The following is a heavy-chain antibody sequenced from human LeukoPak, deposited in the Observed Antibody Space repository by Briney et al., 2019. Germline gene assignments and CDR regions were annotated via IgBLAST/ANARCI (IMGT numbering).Heavy chain of an antibody. D-gene: IGHD2-2*02. J-gene: IGHJ5*02. CDR3: TKDEYTTSAVGS. Sequence: GGSLRLSCAASGFTLSNHWMIWVRQAPGKGLECVANIKQDGIEKYYLDSVKGRFTISRDNAKNSVYLQMNSLRAEDTAVYYCTKDEYTTSAVGSWGQGTLVTVSS. CDR2: IKQDGIEK. CDR1: GFTLSNHW. V-gene: IGHV3-7*01.